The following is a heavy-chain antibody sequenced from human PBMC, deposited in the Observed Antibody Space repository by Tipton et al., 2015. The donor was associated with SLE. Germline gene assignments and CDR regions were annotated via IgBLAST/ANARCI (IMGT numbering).Heavy chain of an antibody. CDR2: INHSGST. V-gene: IGHV4-34*01. CDR3: ARVGATGYFDL. Sequence: LRLSCAVYGGSFSGYYWSWIRQPPGKGLEWIGEINHSGSTNYNPSLKSRVTISVDTSKNQFSLKLSSVTAADTAVYYCARVGATGYFDLWGRGTLVTVSS. D-gene: IGHD1-26*01. CDR1: GGSFSGYY. J-gene: IGHJ2*01.